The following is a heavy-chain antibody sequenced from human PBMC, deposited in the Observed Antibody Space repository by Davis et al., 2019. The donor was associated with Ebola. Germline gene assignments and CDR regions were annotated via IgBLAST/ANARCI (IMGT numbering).Heavy chain of an antibody. CDR2: MNPNSGNT. J-gene: IGHJ4*02. D-gene: IGHD1-26*01. V-gene: IGHV1-8*01. CDR3: AGRVGSRSGLDY. Sequence: AASVKVSCKASGYTFTNYDINWVRQGTGQGLEWMGWMNPNSGNTGFAQKFQGRVTMTRNISITTAYLELSSLGSEDTAVYYCAGRVGSRSGLDYWGQGTLVTVSS. CDR1: GYTFTNYD.